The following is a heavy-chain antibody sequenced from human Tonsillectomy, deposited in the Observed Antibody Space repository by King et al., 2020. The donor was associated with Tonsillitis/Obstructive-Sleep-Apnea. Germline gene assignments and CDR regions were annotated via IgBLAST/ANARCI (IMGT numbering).Heavy chain of an antibody. CDR3: ASDRYIVVIPAAVDAFDV. D-gene: IGHD2-2*01. J-gene: IGHJ3*01. Sequence: VQLVESGGGLVQPGGSLRLSCAASGFTFSSYEMTWVRQAPGKGLEWVSFISSSGNTIYYADSVKGRFTISRDNAKNSLYLQMNSLRADDTAVYYCASDRYIVVIPAAVDAFDVWGQGTMVTVSS. V-gene: IGHV3-48*03. CDR1: GFTFSSYE. CDR2: ISSSGNTI.